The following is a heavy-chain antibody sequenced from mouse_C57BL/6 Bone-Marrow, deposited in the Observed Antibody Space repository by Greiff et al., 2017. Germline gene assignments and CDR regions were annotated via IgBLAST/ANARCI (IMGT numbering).Heavy chain of an antibody. CDR3: APYDYDGAWFAY. V-gene: IGHV14-2*01. Sequence: EVQLVESGAELVKPGASVKLSCTASGFNIKDYYMHWVKQRTEQGLEWIGRIDPEDGETKYAPKFQGKATITADTSSNTAYLQLSSLTSADTAVYYCAPYDYDGAWFAYWGQGTLVTVSA. J-gene: IGHJ3*01. CDR1: GFNIKDYY. CDR2: IDPEDGET. D-gene: IGHD2-4*01.